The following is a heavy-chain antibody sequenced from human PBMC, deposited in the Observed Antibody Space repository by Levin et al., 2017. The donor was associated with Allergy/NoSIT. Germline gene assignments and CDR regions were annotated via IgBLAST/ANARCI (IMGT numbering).Heavy chain of an antibody. D-gene: IGHD6-13*01. CDR2: ISSSSSYI. J-gene: IGHJ6*03. CDR1: GFTFSSYS. Sequence: GESLKISCAASGFTFSSYSMNWVRQAPGKGLEWVSSISSSSSYIYYADSVKGRFTISRDNAKNSLYLQMNSLRAEDTAVYYCARGVEQQLVLYYYYMDVWGKGTTVTVSS. CDR3: ARGVEQQLVLYYYYMDV. V-gene: IGHV3-21*01.